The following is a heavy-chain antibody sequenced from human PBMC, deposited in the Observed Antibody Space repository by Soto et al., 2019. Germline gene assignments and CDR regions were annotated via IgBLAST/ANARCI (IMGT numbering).Heavy chain of an antibody. CDR2: FYHGGST. Sequence: PSETLSLTCAVSGYSIGSGFYWDWIRQAPGKGLEWIGSFYHGGSTHYNPSLKSRVTISVDTSKNQLSLRLNSVTAADTAVYYCAGAGVYDSSGYSMFDYWGQGTLVTVSS. V-gene: IGHV4-38-2*01. CDR3: AGAGVYDSSGYSMFDY. D-gene: IGHD3-22*01. J-gene: IGHJ4*02. CDR1: GYSIGSGFY.